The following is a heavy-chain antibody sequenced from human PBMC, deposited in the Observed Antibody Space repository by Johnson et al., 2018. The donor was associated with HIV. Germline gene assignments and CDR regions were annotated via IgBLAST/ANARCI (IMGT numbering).Heavy chain of an antibody. V-gene: IGHV3-20*04. J-gene: IGHJ3*02. CDR2: INWSGGGT. CDR1: GFKLYEYD. Sequence: EVQLVESGGDVVRPGGSLRISCVASGFKLYEYDVSWVRQVPGKGLEWVSGINWSGGGTAYADSVKGRFTVSSDNAKNSLYLQMNSLRAEDTALYYCARDLWGVGAFDIWGQGTMVTVSS. CDR3: ARDLWGVGAFDI. D-gene: IGHD2-21*01.